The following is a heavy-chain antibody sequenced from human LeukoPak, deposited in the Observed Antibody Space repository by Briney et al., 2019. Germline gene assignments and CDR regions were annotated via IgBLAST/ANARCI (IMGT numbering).Heavy chain of an antibody. Sequence: GGSLRLSCAASGFRFSSYTINWVRQAPGKGLEWVSYISSSGSTIYYADSVKGRFTISRDNAKNSLYLQMNSLRAEDTAVYYCARFPRPMDVWGKGTTVTISS. CDR2: ISSSGSTI. D-gene: IGHD3-16*01. CDR3: ARFPRPMDV. CDR1: GFRFSSYT. J-gene: IGHJ6*04. V-gene: IGHV3-48*04.